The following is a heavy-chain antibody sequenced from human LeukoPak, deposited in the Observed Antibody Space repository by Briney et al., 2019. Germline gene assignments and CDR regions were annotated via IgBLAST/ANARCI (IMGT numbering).Heavy chain of an antibody. J-gene: IGHJ6*02. CDR1: GGTFSSYA. V-gene: IGHV1-69*13. CDR2: IIPIFGTA. Sequence: GASVKVSCKASGGTFSSYAISWVRQAPGQGLEWMGGIIPIFGTANFAQKLQGRVTITADESTSTAYMELSSLRSEDTAVYYCARGESSRWSSPVSTTHFYSAMDVWGQGTTVTVSS. D-gene: IGHD6-13*01. CDR3: ARGESSRWSSPVSTTHFYSAMDV.